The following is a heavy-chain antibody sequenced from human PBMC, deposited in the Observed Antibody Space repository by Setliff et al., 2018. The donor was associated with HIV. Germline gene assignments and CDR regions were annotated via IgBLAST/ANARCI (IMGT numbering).Heavy chain of an antibody. CDR2: INHSGST. CDR1: GGSFTDYY. J-gene: IGHJ6*03. D-gene: IGHD1-26*01. Sequence: PSETLSLTCAVFGGSFTDYYWIWIRQPPGKGLEWIGEINHSGSTHYNPSLKSRFIISVDTSKNQFSLKVNSMTAADTAVYYCARGARLLAAYSDRWDYFYMAVGGKGTTVTVSS. V-gene: IGHV4-34*01. CDR3: ARGARLLAAYSDRWDYFYMAV.